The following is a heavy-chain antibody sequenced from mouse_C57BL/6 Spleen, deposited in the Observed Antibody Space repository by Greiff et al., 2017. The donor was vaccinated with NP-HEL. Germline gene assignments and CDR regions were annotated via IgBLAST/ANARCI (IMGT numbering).Heavy chain of an antibody. CDR1: GFTFSSYA. J-gene: IGHJ2*01. Sequence: DVMLVESGGGLVKPGGSLKLSCAASGFTFSSYAMSWVRQTPEKRLEWVATISDGGSYTYYPDNVKGRFTISRDNAKNNLYLQMSHLKSEDTAMYYCARDRHYGFDYWGQGTTLTVSS. D-gene: IGHD1-1*02. CDR2: ISDGGSYT. CDR3: ARDRHYGFDY. V-gene: IGHV5-4*01.